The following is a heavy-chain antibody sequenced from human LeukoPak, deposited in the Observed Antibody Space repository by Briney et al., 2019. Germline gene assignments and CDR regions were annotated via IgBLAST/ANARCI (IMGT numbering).Heavy chain of an antibody. V-gene: IGHV1-24*01. CDR3: ATDGDTGMTAWSFDI. CDR2: FDPEDGET. Sequence: ASVKVSCKASGYTLTELSIHWVRQAPGKGLEWMGGFDPEDGETTYAQKFQGRVTMTEDTSTDTAYMEVSDLRSDDTAMYYCATDGDTGMTAWSFDIWGPGTMVTVSS. J-gene: IGHJ3*02. D-gene: IGHD3-10*01. CDR1: GYTLTELS.